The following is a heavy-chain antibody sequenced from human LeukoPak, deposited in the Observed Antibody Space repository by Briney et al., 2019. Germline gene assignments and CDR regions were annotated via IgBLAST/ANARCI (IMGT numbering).Heavy chain of an antibody. Sequence: PGGSLRLSCAASGITFSSYGMHWVRQAPGKGLEWVAVIWYDGSNKYYADSVKGRFTISRDNSKNALYLQMNSLRAEDTAVYYCARGGLGIGDFDIWGQGTMVTVSS. D-gene: IGHD7-27*01. CDR1: GITFSSYG. CDR3: ARGGLGIGDFDI. CDR2: IWYDGSNK. V-gene: IGHV3-33*01. J-gene: IGHJ3*02.